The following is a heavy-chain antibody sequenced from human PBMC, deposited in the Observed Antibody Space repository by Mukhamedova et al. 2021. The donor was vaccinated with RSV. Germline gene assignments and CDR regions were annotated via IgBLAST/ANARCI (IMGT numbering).Heavy chain of an antibody. Sequence: GEGLEWVSGVRGGGSAFYADSVQGRFFISRDNSKNTAYLQMDGLRVDDTAIYYCAKDGEADTYNFGWGFDYWGQGTLVAVSS. J-gene: IGHJ4*02. D-gene: IGHD1-1*01. CDR3: AKDGEADTYNFGWGFDY. V-gene: IGHV3-53*01. CDR2: VRGGGSA.